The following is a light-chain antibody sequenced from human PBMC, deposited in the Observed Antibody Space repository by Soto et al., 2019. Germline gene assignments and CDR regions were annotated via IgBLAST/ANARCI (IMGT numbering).Light chain of an antibody. J-gene: IGKJ1*01. CDR1: QSVGTN. CDR3: QQYYDWPRT. V-gene: IGKV3-15*01. CDR2: GAS. Sequence: IVMTQSPVTLSVSPGERATLSCRASQSVGTNIAWYQQKPGQAPRLLIYGASTRANGIPDRFSGSGSGTEFTLTISRLEPEHFAVYYCQQYYDWPRTFGIGTKVDIK.